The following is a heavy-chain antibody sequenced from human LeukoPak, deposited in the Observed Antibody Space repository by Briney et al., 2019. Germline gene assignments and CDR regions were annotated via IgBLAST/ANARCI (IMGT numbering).Heavy chain of an antibody. CDR1: GYRFTSYW. Sequence: GESLKISCKGSGYRFTSYWIGWVRQMPGKGLEWMGIIYPGDSDTRYSPSFQGQVTISADKSISTAYLQWSSLKASDTAMYYCARRGYCSSTSCYSSWFDPWGQGTLVTVSS. CDR3: ARRGYCSSTSCYSSWFDP. CDR2: IYPGDSDT. J-gene: IGHJ5*02. V-gene: IGHV5-51*01. D-gene: IGHD2-2*01.